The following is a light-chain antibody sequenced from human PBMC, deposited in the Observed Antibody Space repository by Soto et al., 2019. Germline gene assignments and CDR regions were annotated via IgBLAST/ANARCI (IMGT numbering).Light chain of an antibody. J-gene: IGKJ4*01. Sequence: EIVLTQSPATLSLSPGERATLSCRASQSVSSYLAWYQQKPGQAPRLLIYDASDRATGIPARISGSGSGTDFTLTISSLEPEDFAVYYCQQRSNWPLTFGGGTKVEIK. V-gene: IGKV3-11*01. CDR2: DAS. CDR1: QSVSSY. CDR3: QQRSNWPLT.